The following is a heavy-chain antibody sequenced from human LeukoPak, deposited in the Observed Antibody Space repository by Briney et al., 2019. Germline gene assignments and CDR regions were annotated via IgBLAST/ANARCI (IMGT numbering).Heavy chain of an antibody. CDR1: GYTFTGYY. CDR2: INPNSGGT. Sequence: ASVKVSCKASGYTFTGYYMHWVRQAPGQGLEWMGWINPNSGGTNYAQKFQGRVTMTRDTSISTAYMELSRLRSDDTAVYYCARDLVNYDFWSGSRGEFDYWGQGTLVTVSS. J-gene: IGHJ4*02. CDR3: ARDLVNYDFWSGSRGEFDY. V-gene: IGHV1-2*02. D-gene: IGHD3-3*01.